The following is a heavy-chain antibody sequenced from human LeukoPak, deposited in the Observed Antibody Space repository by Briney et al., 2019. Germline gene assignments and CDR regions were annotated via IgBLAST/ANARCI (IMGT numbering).Heavy chain of an antibody. V-gene: IGHV1-24*01. CDR3: ATAVSNYEVGY. CDR1: GYTLTELS. J-gene: IGHJ4*02. D-gene: IGHD4-11*01. Sequence: ASVKVSCKVSGYTLTELSMHWVRQAPGKGLEWMGGFDPEGGETIYAQKFQGRVTMTEATSTDTAYMELSSLRSEDTAVYYCATAVSNYEVGYWGQGTLVTVSS. CDR2: FDPEGGET.